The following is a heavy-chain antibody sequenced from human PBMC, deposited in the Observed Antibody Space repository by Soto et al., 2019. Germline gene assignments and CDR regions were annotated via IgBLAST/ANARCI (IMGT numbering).Heavy chain of an antibody. Sequence: QVQLVQSGAEVKKPGASVKVSCKASGYTFTHYGISWVRQAPGQGLEWMGWISAYNGDTNYAQRVQCRVTMTTDTSTTTAYMELRTLTSDDTAMYYCARDSLGTETTAWLDPWGQGTLVTVSS. V-gene: IGHV1-18*04. CDR3: ARDSLGTETTAWLDP. J-gene: IGHJ5*02. CDR1: GYTFTHYG. D-gene: IGHD1-1*01. CDR2: ISAYNGDT.